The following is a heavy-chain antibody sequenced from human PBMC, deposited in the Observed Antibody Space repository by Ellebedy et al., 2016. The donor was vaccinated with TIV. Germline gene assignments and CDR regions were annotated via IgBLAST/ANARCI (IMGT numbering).Heavy chain of an antibody. V-gene: IGHV1-8*02. CDR2: MSPNSGNT. Sequence: AASVKVSCKASGYTFTGYYMHWVRQAPGQGLEWMGWMSPNSGNTDYAQKLQGRVTMTRNTSISTAYMELSSLRSEDTAVYYCARVGGYYYYAMDVWGQGTTVTVSS. CDR1: GYTFTGYY. CDR3: ARVGGYYYYAMDV. D-gene: IGHD3-16*01. J-gene: IGHJ6*02.